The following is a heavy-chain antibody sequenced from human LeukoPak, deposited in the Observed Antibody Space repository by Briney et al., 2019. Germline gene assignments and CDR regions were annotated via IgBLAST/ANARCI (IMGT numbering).Heavy chain of an antibody. CDR1: GGSISSSDYY. Sequence: SQTLSLTCTVSGGSISSSDYYWSWIRQPPGKGLEWIGYIYYSGSTYYNPSLKSRVTISVDTSKNQFSLKLSSVTAADTAVYYCARGSVAPADPLVMSWFDPWGQGTPVTVSS. CDR2: IYYSGST. CDR3: ARGSVAPADPLVMSWFDP. J-gene: IGHJ5*02. D-gene: IGHD2-2*01. V-gene: IGHV4-30-4*08.